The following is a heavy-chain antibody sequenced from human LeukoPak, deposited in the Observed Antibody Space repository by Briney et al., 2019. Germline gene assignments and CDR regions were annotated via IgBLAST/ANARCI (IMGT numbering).Heavy chain of an antibody. J-gene: IGHJ6*03. V-gene: IGHV1-18*01. Sequence: ASVKVSCKASGYTFTSYGISWVRQAPGQGLEWMGWISAYNGNTNYARKLQGRVTMSTDTSTSTGHMELRSLRSDDTAVYYCARARYETRIWPKSRYDYYHYMDVWGKGTTVTVSS. CDR2: ISAYNGNT. CDR3: ARARYETRIWPKSRYDYYHYMDV. CDR1: GYTFTSYG. D-gene: IGHD3-3*01.